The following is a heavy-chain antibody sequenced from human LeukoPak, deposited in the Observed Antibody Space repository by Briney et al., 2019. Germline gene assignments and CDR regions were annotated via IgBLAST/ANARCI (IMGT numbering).Heavy chain of an antibody. J-gene: IGHJ4*02. V-gene: IGHV3-30*04. Sequence: PGGSLRLSCAASGFIFSKYAMHWVRQAPGKGPEWVATISFDGNHKYYVDSVKGRFTISRDNAKNSLYLQMNSLRAEDTALYYCARDKIVGATHFDYWGQGTLVTVSS. CDR1: GFIFSKYA. CDR3: ARDKIVGATHFDY. CDR2: ISFDGNHK. D-gene: IGHD1-26*01.